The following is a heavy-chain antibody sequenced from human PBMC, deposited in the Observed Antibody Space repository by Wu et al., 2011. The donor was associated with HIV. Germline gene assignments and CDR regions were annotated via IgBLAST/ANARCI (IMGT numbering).Heavy chain of an antibody. CDR3: ARVPFRRGSGNYFVLSY. CDR2: MNPNTGYT. V-gene: IGHV1-8*01. Sequence: QVQLVQSGAEVKKPGASVKVSCKASGYTFTNYDINWVRQATGQGLEWMGWMNPNTGYTDYAQKFQGRVTITRNISINTAYMELSRLTSEDMAVYYCARVPFRRGSGNYFVLSYWGQGTLVTVSS. CDR1: GYTFTNYD. D-gene: IGHD3-10*01. J-gene: IGHJ4*02.